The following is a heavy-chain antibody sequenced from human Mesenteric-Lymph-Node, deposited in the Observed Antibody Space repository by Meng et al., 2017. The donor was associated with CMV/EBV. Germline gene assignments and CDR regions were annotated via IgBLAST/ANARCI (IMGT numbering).Heavy chain of an antibody. J-gene: IGHJ4*02. CDR2: INTDGSST. Sequence: GESLKISCAASGFTFSSYEMNWVRQAPGKGLVWVSRINTDGSSTSYADSVKGRFTISRDNAKNMLYLQMNSLRAEDTAVYYCARGNTRDYWGQGTLVTVSS. CDR3: ARGNTRDY. CDR1: GFTFSSYE. D-gene: IGHD2-2*01. V-gene: IGHV3-74*01.